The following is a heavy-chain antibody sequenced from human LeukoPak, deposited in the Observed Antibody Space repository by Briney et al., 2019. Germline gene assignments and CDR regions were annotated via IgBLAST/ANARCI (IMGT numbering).Heavy chain of an antibody. D-gene: IGHD2-21*02. CDR1: GFTFSSYG. Sequence: GGSLRLSCAASGFTFSSYGMHWVRQAPGKGLEWVAVISYDGSNKYYADSVKGRFTISSDNSKNTLYLQMNSLRAEDTAVYYCARPRVTLVDDAFDIWGQGTMVTVSS. CDR3: ARPRVTLVDDAFDI. V-gene: IGHV3-30*03. J-gene: IGHJ3*02. CDR2: ISYDGSNK.